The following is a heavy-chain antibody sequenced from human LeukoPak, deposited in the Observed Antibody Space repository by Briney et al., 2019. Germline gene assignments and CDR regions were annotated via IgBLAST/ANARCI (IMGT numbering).Heavy chain of an antibody. CDR1: GGSISSRSYY. J-gene: IGHJ3*01. Sequence: SETLSLTCTVSGGSISSRSYYWGWIRQPPGKGLEWIGSIYYSGSTYYNPSLKSRVTISVDTSKNQFSLTLRSVTAADTAVYYCARDFTKTASPDAFDFWGQGTLVIVSS. CDR2: IYYSGST. CDR3: ARDFTKTASPDAFDF. V-gene: IGHV4-39*07. D-gene: IGHD1-1*01.